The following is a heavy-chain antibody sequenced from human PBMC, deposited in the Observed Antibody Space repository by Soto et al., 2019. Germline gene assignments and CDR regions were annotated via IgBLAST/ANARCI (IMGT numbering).Heavy chain of an antibody. J-gene: IGHJ5*02. CDR1: GYTFSNYG. CDR3: ASPFSWAAGWFDP. V-gene: IGHV1-18*01. Sequence: QVQLVQSGAEVKKPGASVKVACKAFGYTFSNYGITWVRQAPGQGLEWMGWISAYNGDTNYAQKLQDRVTMTTDTSTSTAYMELRSLKSDDTAVYYCASPFSWAAGWFDPWGQGTLVTVSS. CDR2: ISAYNGDT. D-gene: IGHD1-26*01.